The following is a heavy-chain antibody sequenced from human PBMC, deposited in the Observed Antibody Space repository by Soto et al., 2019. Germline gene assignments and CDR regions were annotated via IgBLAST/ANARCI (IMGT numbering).Heavy chain of an antibody. CDR2: IFHDGTA. CDR1: GVSISSGNW. D-gene: IGHD3-10*01. J-gene: IGHJ4*02. V-gene: IGHV4-4*02. CDR3: ARLVYDTRLNYMYFDF. Sequence: QVKLQESGPGLATPSGTLSLTCAVSGVSISSGNWWTWVRQSPQRGLEYIGEIFHDGTANYYPSFEGRVAISVDTSKNPFSLKRTSVTAADTAIYFCARLVYDTRLNYMYFDFWGQGTLVTVSS.